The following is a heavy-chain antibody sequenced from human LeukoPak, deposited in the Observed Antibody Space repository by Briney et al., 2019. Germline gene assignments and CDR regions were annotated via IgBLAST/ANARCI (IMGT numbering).Heavy chain of an antibody. Sequence: SQTLSLTCAISGDSFSSNSATWNWIRQSPSRGLEWLVRTYYRSKWYNDYSVSVKSRITINPDTSKNQLSLHLNSVTPEDTAVYYCARGSKGSSPYWYFDLWGRGTLVTVSS. CDR3: ARGSKGSSPYWYFDL. V-gene: IGHV6-1*01. J-gene: IGHJ2*01. CDR2: TYYRSKWYN. CDR1: GDSFSSNSAT. D-gene: IGHD6-13*01.